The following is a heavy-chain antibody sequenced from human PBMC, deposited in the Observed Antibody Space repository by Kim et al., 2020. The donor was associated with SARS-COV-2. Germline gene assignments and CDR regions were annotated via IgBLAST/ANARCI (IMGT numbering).Heavy chain of an antibody. Sequence: ASVKVSCKASGYTFTSYDINWVRQATGQGLEWMGWMNPNSGNTGYAQKFQGRVTMTRNTSISTAYMELSSLRSEDTAVYYCARGFRAVAVTGYWGQGTLVTVSS. J-gene: IGHJ4*02. D-gene: IGHD6-19*01. CDR3: ARGFRAVAVTGY. CDR1: GYTFTSYD. V-gene: IGHV1-8*01. CDR2: MNPNSGNT.